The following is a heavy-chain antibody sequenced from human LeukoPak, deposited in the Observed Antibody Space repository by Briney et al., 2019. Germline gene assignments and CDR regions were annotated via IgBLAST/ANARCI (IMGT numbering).Heavy chain of an antibody. CDR1: GYTFTGYY. V-gene: IGHV1-2*02. CDR2: INPNSGGT. D-gene: IGHD3-10*01. J-gene: IGHJ6*03. CDR3: ARDRIWFGELLDYYYMDV. Sequence: ASVKVSCKASGYTFTGYYMHWVRQAPGQGLEWMGWINPNSGGTNYAQKFQGRVTMTRDTSISTAYMELSRLRSDDTAVYYCARDRIWFGELLDYYYMDVWGKGTTVTVSS.